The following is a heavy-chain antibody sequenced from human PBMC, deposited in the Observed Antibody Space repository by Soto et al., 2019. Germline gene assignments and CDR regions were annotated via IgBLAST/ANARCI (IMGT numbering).Heavy chain of an antibody. CDR3: ARSHGSGSYYNDY. CDR2: IYYSGST. Sequence: SETLSLTCTVSGGSISSGNYCWSWIRQPPGKGLEWIGYIYYSGSTYYNPSLKSRVTISVDASKNQFSLKLSSVTAADTAVYYCARSHGSGSYYNDYWGQGTLGTVS. D-gene: IGHD3-10*01. CDR1: GGSISSGNYC. V-gene: IGHV4-30-4*01. J-gene: IGHJ4*02.